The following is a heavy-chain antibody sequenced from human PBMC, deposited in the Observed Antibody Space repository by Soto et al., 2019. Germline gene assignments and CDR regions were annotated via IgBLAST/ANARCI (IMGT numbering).Heavy chain of an antibody. CDR2: IYSGGST. D-gene: IGHD6-6*01. V-gene: IGHV3-53*01. CDR3: ARVPSGSGSSYYMDV. J-gene: IGHJ6*03. Sequence: GGSLRLSCAASGFTVSSNYMSWVRQAPGKGLEWVSVIYSGGSTYYADSVKGRFTISRDNSKNTLYLQMNSLRAEDTAVYYCARVPSGSGSSYYMDVWGKGTTVTVSS. CDR1: GFTVSSNY.